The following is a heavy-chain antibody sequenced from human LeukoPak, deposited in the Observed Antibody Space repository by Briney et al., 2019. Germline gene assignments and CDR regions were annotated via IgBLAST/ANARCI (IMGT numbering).Heavy chain of an antibody. D-gene: IGHD4-11*01. Sequence: GGSLRLSCAASGFTINSYAMSWVRQAPGKGPEWVSSISGSVGNTYYADFVKGRFTIFRDNSKNTVSLQMDSLRAEDTAVYYCAKVMTSVTTYYYYGMDVWGQGTTVTASS. CDR3: AKVMTSVTTYYYYGMDV. CDR1: GFTINSYA. CDR2: ISGSVGNT. J-gene: IGHJ6*02. V-gene: IGHV3-23*01.